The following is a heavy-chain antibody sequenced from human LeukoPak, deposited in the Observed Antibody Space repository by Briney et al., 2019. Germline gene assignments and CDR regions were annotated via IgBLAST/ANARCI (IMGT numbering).Heavy chain of an antibody. J-gene: IGHJ5*02. CDR3: ARAPPLYSSSWNWFDP. CDR2: IIPIFGTA. CDR1: GGTFSSYA. V-gene: IGHV1-69*05. Sequence: KVSCXASGGTFSSYATSWVRQAPGQGLEWMGGIIPIFGTANYAQKFQGRVTITRDTSASTAYMELSSLRSEDTAVYYCARAPPLYSSSWNWFDPWGQGTLVTVSS. D-gene: IGHD6-13*01.